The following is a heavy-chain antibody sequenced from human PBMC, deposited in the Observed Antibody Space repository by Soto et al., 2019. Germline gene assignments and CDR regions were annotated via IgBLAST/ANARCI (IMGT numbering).Heavy chain of an antibody. V-gene: IGHV1-18*01. CDR3: ARDPPRPDY. CDR1: GYTFASYA. CDR2: ISAYNGNT. Sequence: QVQLVQSGAEVKKPGASVKVSCKASGYTFASYAINWMRQAPGQGLEWMGWISAYNGNTNYAQKLQGRVTMNRDTSTRSAYMGLRCLISYDAAGYFCARDPPRPDYWGQESLV. J-gene: IGHJ4*02.